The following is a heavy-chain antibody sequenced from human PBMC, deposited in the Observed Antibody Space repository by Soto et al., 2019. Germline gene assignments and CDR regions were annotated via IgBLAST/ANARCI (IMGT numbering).Heavy chain of an antibody. Sequence: PSETLSLTCSVSGGSINSYWWSWIRQPAGKGLEWIGRVYSSGTTDYNPSLNSRATMSVETSKNQFSLKLTSVTAADTAVYYCARDIGSYAYAEGYSGQGIQLTVSS. J-gene: IGHJ4*02. CDR1: GGSINSYW. CDR2: VYSSGTT. CDR3: ARDIGSYAYAEGY. V-gene: IGHV4-4*07. D-gene: IGHD2-2*01.